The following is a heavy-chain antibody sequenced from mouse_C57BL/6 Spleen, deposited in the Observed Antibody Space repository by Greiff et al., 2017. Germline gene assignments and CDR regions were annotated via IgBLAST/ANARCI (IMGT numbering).Heavy chain of an antibody. Sequence: VKLQESGPELVKPGASVKISCKASGYAFSSSWMNWVKQRPGKGLECIGRIYPGDGDTNYNGKFKGKATLTADKSSSTAYMQLSSLTSEDSAVYFGAREGPYDGYYGAYWGQGTLVTVSA. CDR3: AREGPYDGYYGAY. J-gene: IGHJ3*01. CDR2: IYPGDGDT. CDR1: GYAFSSSW. D-gene: IGHD2-3*01. V-gene: IGHV1-82*01.